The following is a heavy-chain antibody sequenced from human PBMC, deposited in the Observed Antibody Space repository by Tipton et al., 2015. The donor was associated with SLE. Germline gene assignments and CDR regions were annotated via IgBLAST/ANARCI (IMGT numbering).Heavy chain of an antibody. CDR3: ATTGGVTMIVPDY. Sequence: LRLSCAVYGGSFSGYYWSWIRQPPGKGLEWIGEINHSGSTNYNPSLKSRVTISVDTSKNQFSLKLSSVTAADTAVYYCATTGGVTMIVPDYWGQGTLVTVSS. CDR1: GGSFSGYY. CDR2: INHSGST. J-gene: IGHJ4*02. V-gene: IGHV4-34*01. D-gene: IGHD3-22*01.